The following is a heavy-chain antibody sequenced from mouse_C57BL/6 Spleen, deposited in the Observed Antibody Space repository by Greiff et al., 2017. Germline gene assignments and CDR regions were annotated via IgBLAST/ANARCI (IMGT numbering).Heavy chain of an antibody. V-gene: IGHV5-6*01. CDR1: VFTFSSYG. CDR3: ASPYDYGYAMDY. J-gene: IGHJ4*01. CDR2: ISSGGSYT. D-gene: IGHD2-4*01. Sequence: EVQRVESGGDLVKPGGSLKLSCAASVFTFSSYGMSWVRQTPDKRLEWVATISSGGSYTYYPDSVKGRFTISRDNAKNTLYLQMSSLKSEDTAMYYCASPYDYGYAMDYWGQGTSVTVSS.